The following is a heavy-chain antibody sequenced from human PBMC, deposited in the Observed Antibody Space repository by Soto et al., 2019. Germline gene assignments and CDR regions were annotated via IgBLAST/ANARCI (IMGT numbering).Heavy chain of an antibody. D-gene: IGHD1-26*01. CDR1: GYTFTTFW. CDR2: LDPRDSQT. J-gene: IGHJ5*02. Sequence: PGESLKISCTGFGYTFTTFWISWVRQMPGKGLEWMGRLDPRDSQTNYSPSFQGHVPISVDKSISTAYLQWDSLRAPDTAIHYSPRLGGSTDPCVSWFVTGCQGALDTVFS. V-gene: IGHV5-10-1*01. CDR3: PRLGGSTDPCVSWFVT.